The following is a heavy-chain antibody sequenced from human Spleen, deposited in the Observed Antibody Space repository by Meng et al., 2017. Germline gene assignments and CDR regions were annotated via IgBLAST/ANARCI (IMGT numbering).Heavy chain of an antibody. J-gene: IGHJ6*02. Sequence: ASVKVSCKASGYTFTGYYMHWVRQAPGQGLEWMGWINPNSGGTNYAQKFQGRVTMTRDTSISTAYMELSRLRSDDTAVYYCARGDVVVGVEGIMDYDHGMDVWGQGTTVTVSS. CDR1: GYTFTGYY. CDR3: ARGDVVVGVEGIMDYDHGMDV. CDR2: INPNSGGT. V-gene: IGHV1-2*02. D-gene: IGHD2-2*01.